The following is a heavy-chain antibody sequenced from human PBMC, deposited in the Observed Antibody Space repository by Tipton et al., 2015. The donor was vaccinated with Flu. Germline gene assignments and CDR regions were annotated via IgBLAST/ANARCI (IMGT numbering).Heavy chain of an antibody. Sequence: TLSLTCTVSGGSISSGSYYWSWILQPAGKGLEWIWRIYTSGSTTYNPSLKSRVTIAVDTSKNPFSLKLSSVTAADTAVYYCARGQIFGWFDPWGPRTLVTVSS. D-gene: IGHD2/OR15-2a*01. CDR3: ARGQIFGWFDP. V-gene: IGHV4-61*02. J-gene: IGHJ5*02. CDR2: IYTSGST. CDR1: GGSISSGSYY.